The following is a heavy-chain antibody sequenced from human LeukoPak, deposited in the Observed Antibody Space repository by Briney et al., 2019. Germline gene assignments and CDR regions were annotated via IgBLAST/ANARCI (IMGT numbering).Heavy chain of an antibody. V-gene: IGHV4-61*02. CDR3: ARDRDWFDP. Sequence: SETLSLTCTVSGGSISSGSYYWSWIRQPAGKGLEWIGRIYTSGSTNYNPSLKSRVTISVDTSKNQFSLKLSSVTAADTAVYYCARDRDWFDPRGQGTLVTVSS. CDR1: GGSISSGSYY. J-gene: IGHJ5*02. CDR2: IYTSGST. D-gene: IGHD3-10*01.